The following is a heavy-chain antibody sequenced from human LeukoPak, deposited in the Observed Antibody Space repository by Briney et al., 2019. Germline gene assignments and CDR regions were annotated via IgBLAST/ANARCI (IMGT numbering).Heavy chain of an antibody. CDR1: GYTFTGYY. V-gene: IGHV1-2*02. CDR2: INPNSGGT. J-gene: IGHJ5*02. D-gene: IGHD2-2*01. Sequence: GASVKVSCKASGYTFTGYYMHWVRQAPGQGLEWMGWINPNSGGTNYAQKFQGRVTMTRDTSISTAYMELSRLRSDDTAVYYCARAPYCSSTSRYVAVTPWFDPWGQGTLVTVSS. CDR3: ARAPYCSSTSRYVAVTPWFDP.